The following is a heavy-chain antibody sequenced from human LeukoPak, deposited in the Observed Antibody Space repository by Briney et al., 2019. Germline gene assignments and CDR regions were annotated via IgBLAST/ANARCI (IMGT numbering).Heavy chain of an antibody. CDR2: IEQDGNEK. V-gene: IGHV3-7*01. J-gene: IGHJ3*02. CDR1: GFTFSNYW. CDR3: ASEAFDI. Sequence: GGSLRLSCTASGFTFSNYWMNWVPQAPGKGLQWVANIEQDGNEKHYVDSVRGRFTISRDNAENSLYLQMNSLRVEDTAVYYCASEAFDIWGQGTMVTVSS.